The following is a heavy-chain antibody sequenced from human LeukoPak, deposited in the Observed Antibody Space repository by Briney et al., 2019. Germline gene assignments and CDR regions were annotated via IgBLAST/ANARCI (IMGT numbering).Heavy chain of an antibody. Sequence: ASVNVSCKASGYTFTGYYMHWVRQAPGQGLEWMGWINPNSGGTNYAQRFQGRVTMTRDTSISTAYMELSRLRSDDTAVYYCARVATMIVVVTGHWFDPWGQGTLVTVSS. J-gene: IGHJ5*02. CDR1: GYTFTGYY. CDR2: INPNSGGT. CDR3: ARVATMIVVVTGHWFDP. V-gene: IGHV1-2*02. D-gene: IGHD3-22*01.